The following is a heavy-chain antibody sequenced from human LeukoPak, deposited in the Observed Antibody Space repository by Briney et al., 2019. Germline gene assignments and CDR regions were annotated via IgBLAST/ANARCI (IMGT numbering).Heavy chain of an antibody. Sequence: SGTLSLTCAVSGGSISSSNWWSWVRQPPGKGLEWIGEIYHSGSTNYNPSLKSRVTISVDKSKNQFSLKLSSVTAADTAVYYCARARLGAPEGYYYYYMDVWGKGTTVTISS. CDR2: IYHSGST. CDR3: ARARLGAPEGYYYYYMDV. D-gene: IGHD1-26*01. J-gene: IGHJ6*03. V-gene: IGHV4-4*02. CDR1: GGSISSSNW.